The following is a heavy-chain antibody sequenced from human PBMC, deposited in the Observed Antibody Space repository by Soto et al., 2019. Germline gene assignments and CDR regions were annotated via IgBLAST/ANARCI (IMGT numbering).Heavy chain of an antibody. V-gene: IGHV1-46*01. CDR3: ARDSYCSGGSCYSDY. CDR2: INPSGGST. D-gene: IGHD2-15*01. J-gene: IGHJ4*02. CDR1: GYTFTSYY. Sequence: QVQLVQSGAEVKKPGASVKVSCKASGYTFTSYYMHWVRQAPGQGLEWMGIINPSGGSTSYAQKFQGRVTITADESTSTAYMELSSLRSEDTAVYYCARDSYCSGGSCYSDYWGQGTLVTVSS.